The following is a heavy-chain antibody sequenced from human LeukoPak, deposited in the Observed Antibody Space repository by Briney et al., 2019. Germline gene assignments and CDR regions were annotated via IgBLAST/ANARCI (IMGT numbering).Heavy chain of an antibody. D-gene: IGHD2-15*01. CDR2: IRYEGSNT. Sequence: GGSLRLSCGASGLTFSSYDMHGVRQAPGKGLEWVAFIRYEGSNTYYADSVKGRFTISRDNSKNTLYLQMHSLRAEDTAIYYCAKNGDRGAYCTGGTCYPYFYYYMDVWGKGTTVTI. CDR3: AKNGDRGAYCTGGTCYPYFYYYMDV. CDR1: GLTFSSYD. V-gene: IGHV3-30*02. J-gene: IGHJ6*03.